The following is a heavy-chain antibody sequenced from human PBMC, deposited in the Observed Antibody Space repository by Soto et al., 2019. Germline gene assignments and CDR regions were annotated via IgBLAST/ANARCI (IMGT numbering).Heavy chain of an antibody. CDR2: IYYSGST. CDR3: ARHGFIDPHLGVVYYYYGMDV. D-gene: IGHD3-3*01. CDR1: GGSISSSSYY. J-gene: IGHJ6*02. Sequence: KTSETLSLTCTVSGGSISSSSYYWGWIRQPPGKGLEWIGSIYYSGSTYYNPSLKSRVTISVDTSKNQFSLKLSSVTAADTAVYYCARHGFIDPHLGVVYYYYGMDVWGQGTTVTVSS. V-gene: IGHV4-39*01.